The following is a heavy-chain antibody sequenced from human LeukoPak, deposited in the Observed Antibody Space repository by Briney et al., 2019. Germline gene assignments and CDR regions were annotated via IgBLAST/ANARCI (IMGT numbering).Heavy chain of an antibody. V-gene: IGHV1-69*13. Sequence: ASVKVSCKASGGTFSIYAISWVRQAPGQGLEWMGGIIPIFGTANYAQKFQGRVTITADESTSTAYMELSSLRSEDTAVYYCARDFDDYSNGYDYWGQGTLVTVSS. CDR1: GGTFSIYA. CDR2: IIPIFGTA. CDR3: ARDFDDYSNGYDY. J-gene: IGHJ4*02. D-gene: IGHD4-11*01.